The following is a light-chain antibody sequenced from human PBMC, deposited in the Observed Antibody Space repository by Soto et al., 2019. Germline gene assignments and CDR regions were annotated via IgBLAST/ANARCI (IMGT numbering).Light chain of an antibody. CDR2: TAS. CDR1: HVVSSSY. J-gene: IGKJ1*01. Sequence: EIVLTQSPGTLSLSPWERATLSCRASHVVSSSYLAWYQHKPGQAPRLVIYTASSRATGIPDRFSGSGSGTDFSLTISRLEPEDFAVYYCQQYGSSPLTFGQGTKVDIK. V-gene: IGKV3-20*01. CDR3: QQYGSSPLT.